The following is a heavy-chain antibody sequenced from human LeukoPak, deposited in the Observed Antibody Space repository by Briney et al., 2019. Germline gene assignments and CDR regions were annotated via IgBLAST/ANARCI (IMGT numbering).Heavy chain of an antibody. CDR1: GFTVSSNY. V-gene: IGHV3-66*01. CDR2: IYSGGST. D-gene: IGHD6-13*01. J-gene: IGHJ4*02. Sequence: GGSLRLSCAASGFTVSSNYMSWVRQAPGKGLEWVSVIYSGGSTYYPDSVKGRFTISRENSKNTLYLQMNSLRAEDTAVYYCAREMRAAASDWGQGTLVTVSS. CDR3: AREMRAAASD.